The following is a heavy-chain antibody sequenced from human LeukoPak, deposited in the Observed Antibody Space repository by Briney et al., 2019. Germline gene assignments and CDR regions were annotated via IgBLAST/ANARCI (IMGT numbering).Heavy chain of an antibody. V-gene: IGHV3-43*01. Sequence: GGSLRLSCAASGFNFEDYTMHWVRQVPGKGLDWVSLITWDGLRTWYADSVQGRFTISRDNIKNSLYLQMNSLRADDTAVYYCARESRYAFDIWGQGTMVTVSS. CDR2: ITWDGLRT. J-gene: IGHJ3*02. CDR1: GFNFEDYT. CDR3: ARESRYAFDI.